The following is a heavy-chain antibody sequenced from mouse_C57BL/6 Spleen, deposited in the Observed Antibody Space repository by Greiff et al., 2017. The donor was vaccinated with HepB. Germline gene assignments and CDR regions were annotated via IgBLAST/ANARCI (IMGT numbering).Heavy chain of an antibody. CDR2: INPSNGGT. Sequence: QVQLQQPGTELVKPGASVKLSCKASGYTFTSYWMHWVKQRPGQGLEWIGNINPSNGGTNYNEKFKSKATLTVDKSSSTAYMQLSSLTSEDSAVYFCARLEGPLGYFDVWGTGTTVTVSS. J-gene: IGHJ1*03. D-gene: IGHD3-3*01. CDR1: GYTFTSYW. V-gene: IGHV1-53*01. CDR3: ARLEGPLGYFDV.